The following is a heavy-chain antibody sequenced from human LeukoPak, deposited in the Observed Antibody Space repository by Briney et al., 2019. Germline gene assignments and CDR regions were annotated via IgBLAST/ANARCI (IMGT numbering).Heavy chain of an antibody. D-gene: IGHD2-15*01. CDR3: ARVVVVVVAAIPYYYYYMDV. V-gene: IGHV4-34*01. CDR2: INHSGST. Sequence: SETLSLTCAVYGGSFSGYYWSWIRQPPGKGLEWIGEINHSGSTNYNPSLKSRVTISVDTSKNQFSLKLSSVTAADTAVYYCARVVVVVVAAIPYYYYYMDVWGKGTTVTVSS. J-gene: IGHJ6*03. CDR1: GGSFSGYY.